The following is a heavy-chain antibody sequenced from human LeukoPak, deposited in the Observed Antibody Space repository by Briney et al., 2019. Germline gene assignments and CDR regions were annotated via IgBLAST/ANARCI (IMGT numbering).Heavy chain of an antibody. CDR3: ARTGRIVATPEGYWFDP. J-gene: IGHJ5*02. Sequence: SETLSLTCTVSGGSMNNYYWTWMRQPPGKGLKWIGYISYSGSTNYNPSLKSRVTISVDTSKNQFSLKLNSVTAADTAVYYCARTGRIVATPEGYWFDPWGQGTLVTVSS. CDR1: GGSMNNYY. V-gene: IGHV4-59*01. D-gene: IGHD5-12*01. CDR2: ISYSGST.